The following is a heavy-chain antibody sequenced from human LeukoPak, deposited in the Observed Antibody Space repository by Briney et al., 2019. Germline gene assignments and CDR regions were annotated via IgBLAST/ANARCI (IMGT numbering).Heavy chain of an antibody. V-gene: IGHV4-34*01. CDR2: INHRGRN. CDR3: QGVPLGYSSGWTSDSSYMDV. CDR1: GGSFTNSW. D-gene: IGHD6-19*01. Sequence: SETLSLTCAVCGGSFTNSWWSGVRQAPGKGVEGIGEINHRGRNNYNPSLKSGGTISLETPNCPFSLSLSFLTAADTAMYYCQGVPLGYSSGWTSDSSYMDVWGKGTPVTVS. J-gene: IGHJ6*03.